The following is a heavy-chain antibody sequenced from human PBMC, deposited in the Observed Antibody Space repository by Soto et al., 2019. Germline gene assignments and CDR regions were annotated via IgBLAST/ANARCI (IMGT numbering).Heavy chain of an antibody. J-gene: IGHJ5*02. V-gene: IGHV6-1*01. Sequence: KQSQTLSLTCAISGDSVSSNSAAWNWIRQSPSRGLEWLGRTYYRSKWYNDYAVSVKSRITINPDTSKNQFSLQLNSVTPEDTAVYYCARYPGTGGVWFGELFGSWFDPWGQGTLVTVSS. CDR1: GDSVSSNSAA. D-gene: IGHD3-10*01. CDR2: TYYRSKWYN. CDR3: ARYPGTGGVWFGELFGSWFDP.